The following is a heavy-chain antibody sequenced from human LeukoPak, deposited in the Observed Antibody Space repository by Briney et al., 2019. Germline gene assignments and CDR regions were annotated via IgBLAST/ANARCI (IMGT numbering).Heavy chain of an antibody. V-gene: IGHV3-7*01. Sequence: PGGSLRLSCAASGFTFSSYWMSGVRQAPGKGLEWVANIKQDGSEKYYVDSVKGRFTISRDNAKNSLYLQMNSLRAEDTAVYYCARSPGDIVVVPAGYYMDVWGKGTTVTVSS. CDR1: GFTFSSYW. CDR3: ARSPGDIVVVPAGYYMDV. D-gene: IGHD2-2*01. CDR2: IKQDGSEK. J-gene: IGHJ6*03.